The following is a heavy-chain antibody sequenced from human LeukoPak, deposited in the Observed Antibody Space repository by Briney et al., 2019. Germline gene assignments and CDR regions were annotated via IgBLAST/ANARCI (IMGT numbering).Heavy chain of an antibody. V-gene: IGHV3-23*01. D-gene: IGHD3-22*01. Sequence: PGGSLRLSCAAYGFTFGNYAMSWVRQAPGKGLEWVSAISGSGTSTYYTDSVKGRFTISRDNSKNTLYLQMNSLRAEDTAVYFCAKSAYYDSSGYYREWHFAYWGQGTLVTVSS. CDR1: GFTFGNYA. CDR2: ISGSGTST. J-gene: IGHJ4*02. CDR3: AKSAYYDSSGYYREWHFAY.